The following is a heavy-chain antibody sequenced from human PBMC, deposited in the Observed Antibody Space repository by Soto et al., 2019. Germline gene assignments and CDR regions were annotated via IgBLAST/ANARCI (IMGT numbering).Heavy chain of an antibody. J-gene: IGHJ5*02. CDR1: GGSISSGDYY. D-gene: IGHD3-22*01. CDR3: AREYNKSGYRRLDP. Sequence: QVQLQETGPGLVKPSETLSLTCTVSGGSISSGDYYWSWIRQSPGKALEWIGYSHHSGSTYYNAPLKTRTTMSVDSSRNQSSLKLTSVTAADTAVYYCAREYNKSGYRRLDPWGQGTLVTVSS. CDR2: SHHSGST. V-gene: IGHV4-30-4*01.